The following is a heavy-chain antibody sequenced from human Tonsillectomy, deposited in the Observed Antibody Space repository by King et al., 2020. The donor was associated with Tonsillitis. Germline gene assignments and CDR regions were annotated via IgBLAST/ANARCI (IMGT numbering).Heavy chain of an antibody. V-gene: IGHV5-51*03. D-gene: IGHD3-3*01. Sequence: QLVQSGAEVKKPGESLRISCHGSGYTFTTYWISWVRQMPGKDLEWMGIIHPGDSDTRYSPSFQGQVTISADKSIRTAYLHWSSLKVSDTAMYFCARGHDSFDPWGQGTLVTVSS. CDR3: ARGHDSFDP. J-gene: IGHJ5*02. CDR2: IHPGDSDT. CDR1: GYTFTTYW.